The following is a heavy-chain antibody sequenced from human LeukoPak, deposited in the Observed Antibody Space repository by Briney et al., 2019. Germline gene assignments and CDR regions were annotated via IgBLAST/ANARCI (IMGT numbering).Heavy chain of an antibody. V-gene: IGHV3-21*01. Sequence: GGSLRLSCAASGFTFSSYSMNWVRQAPGKGLEWVSSISSSSSSIYYADSVKGRSTISRDNAKNSLYLQMNSLRAEDTAVYYCARLYSGYDPDYWGQGTLVTVSS. CDR2: ISSSSSSI. J-gene: IGHJ4*02. CDR1: GFTFSSYS. CDR3: ARLYSGYDPDY. D-gene: IGHD5-12*01.